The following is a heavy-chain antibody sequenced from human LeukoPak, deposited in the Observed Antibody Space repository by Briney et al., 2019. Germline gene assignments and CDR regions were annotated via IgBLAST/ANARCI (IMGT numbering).Heavy chain of an antibody. Sequence: SETLSRTCSVYGGSLSGYYWRWIPPSPGKGVVWRGKNNPSGTTTKNPPHKSRVTISVEPPKNQFSLKLRSGTAADPAVYYCTRGGNDYADHGLFDYWGQGTLVTASS. CDR1: GGSLSGYY. D-gene: IGHD4-17*01. CDR3: TRGGNDYADHGLFDY. V-gene: IGHV4-34*01. J-gene: IGHJ4*02. CDR2: NNPSGTT.